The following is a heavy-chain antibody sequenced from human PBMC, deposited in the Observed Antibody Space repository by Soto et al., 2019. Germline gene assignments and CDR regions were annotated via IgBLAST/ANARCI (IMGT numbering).Heavy chain of an antibody. V-gene: IGHV3-7*04. D-gene: IGHD6-19*01. CDR2: IKQDGSEK. CDR3: ARVPYPGQWLLVYFDY. Sequence: GGSLRLSCAGSGFTFSLYWMSWVRQAPGKGLEWVASIKQDGSEKTYVDSVKGRFTISRDNAKNSLYLQMTSLRVEDTAVYYCARVPYPGQWLLVYFDYWGQGTLVTVSS. CDR1: GFTFSLYW. J-gene: IGHJ4*02.